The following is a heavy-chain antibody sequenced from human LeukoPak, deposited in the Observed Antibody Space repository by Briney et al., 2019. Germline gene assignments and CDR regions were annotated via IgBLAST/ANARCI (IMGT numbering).Heavy chain of an antibody. CDR3: AKVPSSYSSSRKSIFDY. V-gene: IGHV3-23*01. D-gene: IGHD6-13*01. CDR1: GFTFSNYA. J-gene: IGHJ4*02. Sequence: GGSLRLSCAASGFTFSNYAMSWVRQAPGQGLEWVSAISGSGGSTYYADSVKGRFTISRDNSKNTLYLQMNSLRAEDTAVYYCAKVPSSYSSSRKSIFDYWGQGTLVTVPS. CDR2: ISGSGGST.